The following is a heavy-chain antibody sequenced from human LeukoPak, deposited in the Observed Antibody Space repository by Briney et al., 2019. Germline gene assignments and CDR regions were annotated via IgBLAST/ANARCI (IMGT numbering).Heavy chain of an antibody. V-gene: IGHV3-74*01. CDR3: ARGRGWVAVAGNWFDP. Sequence: PGGSPRLSCAASGFTFSSYWMHWVRQAPGRGLVWVSRINSDGSSTSYADSVKGRFTISRDNAKNTLYLQMNSLRAEDTAVYYCARGRGWVAVAGNWFDPWGQGTLVTVSS. CDR2: INSDGSST. CDR1: GFTFSSYW. J-gene: IGHJ5*02. D-gene: IGHD6-19*01.